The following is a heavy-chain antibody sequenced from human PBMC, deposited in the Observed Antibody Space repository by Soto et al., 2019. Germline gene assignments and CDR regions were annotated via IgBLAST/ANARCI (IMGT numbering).Heavy chain of an antibody. V-gene: IGHV3-49*04. J-gene: IGHJ3*02. CDR2: IRSKADGGTT. D-gene: IGHD2-15*01. CDR3: DRVSATASNAFDI. CDR1: GFTFGDSA. Sequence: GGSLRLSCTASGFTFGDSAMTWVRQAPGKGLEWVGFIRSKADGGTTEYAASVKCRFTISRDDSISFAYLQMNSLKIEDTAVYYCDRVSATASNAFDIWGQGTMVTVSS.